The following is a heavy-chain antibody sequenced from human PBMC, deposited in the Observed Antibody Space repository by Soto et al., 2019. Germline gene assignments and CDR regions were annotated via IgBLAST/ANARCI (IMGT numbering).Heavy chain of an antibody. D-gene: IGHD3-16*02. CDR3: VKASLLITFGGVISD. CDR1: GFRFSNYA. CDR2: ISGRSDGT. V-gene: IGHV3-23*01. J-gene: IGHJ4*02. Sequence: EVQLLESGGGLVQPGGSLRLSCAASGFRFSNYAMSWVRQAPGKGLEWVSVISGRSDGTYYADSVKGRFTVSRDNSKNTLYLQMNSLRAGDTAGYYCVKASLLITFGGVISDWGQGTLVTVSS.